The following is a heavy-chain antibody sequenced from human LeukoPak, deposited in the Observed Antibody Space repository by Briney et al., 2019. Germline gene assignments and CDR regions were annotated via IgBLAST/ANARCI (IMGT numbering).Heavy chain of an antibody. CDR2: IWYDGSNK. Sequence: GGSLRLSCAASGFTFSSYGMHWVRQAPGKGLEWVAVIWYDGSNKYYADSVKGRFTISRDNSKNTLYLQMNSLRAEDTAVYYCARSEYSTPADYWGQGTLVTVSS. CDR3: ARSEYSTPADY. J-gene: IGHJ4*02. D-gene: IGHD6-6*01. CDR1: GFTFSSYG. V-gene: IGHV3-33*01.